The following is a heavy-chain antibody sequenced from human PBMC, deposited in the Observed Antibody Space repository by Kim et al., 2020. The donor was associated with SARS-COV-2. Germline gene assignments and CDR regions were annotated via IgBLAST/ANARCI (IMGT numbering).Heavy chain of an antibody. J-gene: IGHJ4*02. CDR3: ARRRYDYWSASADEFDY. Sequence: SETLSLTCNVSGASVITSQYYWAWSRQPPGKGLEWIATLYFGGSTFYNSALKSRVTISVDASKSQFSLTLSPVTVADTAVYYCARRRYDYWSASADEFDYWGEGTLVTVSS. CDR1: GASVITSQYY. CDR2: LYFGGST. D-gene: IGHD5-12*01. V-gene: IGHV4-39*01.